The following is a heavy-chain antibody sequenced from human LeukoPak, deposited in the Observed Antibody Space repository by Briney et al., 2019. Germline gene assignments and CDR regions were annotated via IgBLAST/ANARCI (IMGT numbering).Heavy chain of an antibody. V-gene: IGHV3-30*04. Sequence: GRPLRLSCAASGFTFSSYAMHWVRQAPGKGLEWVAVISYDGSNKYYADSVKGRFTISRDNSKNTLYLQMNSLRAEDTAVYYCARDQQLWFGYFDYWGQGTLVTVSS. CDR1: GFTFSSYA. CDR3: ARDQQLWFGYFDY. D-gene: IGHD5-18*01. CDR2: ISYDGSNK. J-gene: IGHJ4*02.